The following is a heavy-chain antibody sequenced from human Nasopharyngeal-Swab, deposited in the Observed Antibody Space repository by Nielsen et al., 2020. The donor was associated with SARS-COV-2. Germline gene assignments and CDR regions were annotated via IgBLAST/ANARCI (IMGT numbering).Heavy chain of an antibody. V-gene: IGHV3-23*01. CDR1: GFTFSSYA. CDR3: ARIRTGAYFDY. CDR2: ISGSDGSA. Sequence: GESLKISCAASGFTFSSYAMSWVRQAPGKGLKWVSTISGSDGSAYYADSVKGRFTISRDNSRHTLCLQMNSLRAEDTAVYYCARIRTGAYFDYWGQGTLVTVPS. D-gene: IGHD1-14*01. J-gene: IGHJ4*02.